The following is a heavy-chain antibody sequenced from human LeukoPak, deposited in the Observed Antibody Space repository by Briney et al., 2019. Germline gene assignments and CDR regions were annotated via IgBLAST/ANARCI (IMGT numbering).Heavy chain of an antibody. Sequence: ASVKVSCKTSGYSFTNFGLSWVRQAPGQGLEWMGWITAHNDTNYAQRLQGRVTMTTDTSTSTAYMELRSLKSDDTAVYYCARGEVGGSYGIAFDYWGQGTLVTVSS. CDR1: GYSFTNFG. J-gene: IGHJ4*02. D-gene: IGHD1-26*01. CDR2: ITAHNDT. V-gene: IGHV1-18*01. CDR3: ARGEVGGSYGIAFDY.